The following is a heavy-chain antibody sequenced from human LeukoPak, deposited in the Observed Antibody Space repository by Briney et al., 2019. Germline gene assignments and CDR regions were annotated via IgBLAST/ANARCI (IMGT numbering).Heavy chain of an antibody. CDR3: ARQTTVVTHDNPSYFDY. CDR2: INPSGGST. D-gene: IGHD4-23*01. V-gene: IGHV1-46*01. J-gene: IGHJ4*02. Sequence: ASVKVSCKASGYTFTSYYMHWVRQAPGQGLERMGIINPSGGSTSYAQKFQGRVTMARDMSTSTVYMELSSLRSEDTAVYYCARQTTVVTHDNPSYFDYWGQGTLVTVSS. CDR1: GYTFTSYY.